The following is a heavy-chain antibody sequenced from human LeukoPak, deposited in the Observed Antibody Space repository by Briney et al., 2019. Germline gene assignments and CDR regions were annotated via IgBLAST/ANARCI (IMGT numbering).Heavy chain of an antibody. CDR1: GFTFSNYA. CDR3: AKVSGTMVRGVISRWFDP. Sequence: GGSLRLPCAASGFTFSNYAMSWVRQAPGKGLEWVSGISGSGGSTYYADSVKGRFTISRDNPKNTLYLQMNSLRAEDTAVYYCAKVSGTMVRGVISRWFDPWGQGTLVTVSS. V-gene: IGHV3-23*01. J-gene: IGHJ5*02. D-gene: IGHD3-10*01. CDR2: ISGSGGST.